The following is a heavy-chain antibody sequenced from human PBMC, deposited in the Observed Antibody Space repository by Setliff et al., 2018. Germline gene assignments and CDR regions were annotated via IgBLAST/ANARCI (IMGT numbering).Heavy chain of an antibody. CDR1: GYSISSGYY. D-gene: IGHD6-19*01. CDR2: IYHSGST. V-gene: IGHV4-38-2*02. Sequence: PSETLSLTCTVSGYSISSGYYWGWIRQPPGKGLEWIGSIYHSGSTYYNPSLKSRVTISVDTSKNQFSLKLSSVTAAYTAVYYCVRGRRGGWYINYDYWGQGTLVTVSS. J-gene: IGHJ4*02. CDR3: VRGRRGGWYINYDY.